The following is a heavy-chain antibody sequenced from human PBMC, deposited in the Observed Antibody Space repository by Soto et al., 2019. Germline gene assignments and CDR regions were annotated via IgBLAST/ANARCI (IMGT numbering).Heavy chain of an antibody. Sequence: GSLRLSCAASGFTFSNAWMSWVRQAPGKGLEWVGRIKSKTDGGTTDYAAPVKGRFTISRDDSKNTLYLQMNSLKTEDPSVYYCTAASTSGSYYSEYFQHWGQGTLVTVSS. J-gene: IGHJ1*01. CDR1: GFTFSNAW. D-gene: IGHD1-26*01. CDR3: TAASTSGSYYSEYFQH. CDR2: IKSKTDGGTT. V-gene: IGHV3-15*01.